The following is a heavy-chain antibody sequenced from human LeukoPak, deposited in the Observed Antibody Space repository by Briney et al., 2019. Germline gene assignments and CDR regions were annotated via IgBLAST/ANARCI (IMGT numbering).Heavy chain of an antibody. J-gene: IGHJ6*03. D-gene: IGHD3-3*01. CDR2: IYTSGST. CDR3: ARGRYYDFWSGYYRDYYYYYYMDV. Sequence: PSETLSLTCTVSGRSISSYYWSWIRRPAGKGLEWIGRIYTSGSTNYNPSLKSRVTMSVDTSKNQFSLKLSSVTAADTAVYYCARGRYYDFWSGYYRDYYYYYYMDVWGKGTTVTVSS. CDR1: GRSISSYY. V-gene: IGHV4-4*07.